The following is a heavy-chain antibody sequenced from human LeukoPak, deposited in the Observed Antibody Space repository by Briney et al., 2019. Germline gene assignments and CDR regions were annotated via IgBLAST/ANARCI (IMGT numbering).Heavy chain of an antibody. D-gene: IGHD2-2*01. CDR2: IIPIFGTA. CDR1: GGTFSGYA. CDR3: ASDCSSTSCPTGEGAFDI. V-gene: IGHV1-69*06. J-gene: IGHJ3*02. Sequence: SVKVSCKASGGTFSGYAISWVRQAPGQGPEWVGRIIPIFGTANYAQKFQGRVTITADKSTSTAYMELSSLRSEDTAVYYCASDCSSTSCPTGEGAFDIWGQGTMVTVSS.